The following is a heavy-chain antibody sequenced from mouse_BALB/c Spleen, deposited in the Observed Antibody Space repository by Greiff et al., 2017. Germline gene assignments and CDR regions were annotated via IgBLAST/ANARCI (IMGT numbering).Heavy chain of an antibody. V-gene: IGHV1S81*02. J-gene: IGHJ4*01. CDR1: GYTFTSYY. CDR2: INPSNGGT. Sequence: VQRVESGAELVKPGASVKLSCKASGYTFTSYYMYWVKQRPGQGLEWIGEINPSNGGTNFNEKFKSKATLTVDKSSSTAYMQLSSLTSEDSAVYYCTRSFVYAMDYWGQGTSVTVSS. CDR3: TRSFVYAMDY.